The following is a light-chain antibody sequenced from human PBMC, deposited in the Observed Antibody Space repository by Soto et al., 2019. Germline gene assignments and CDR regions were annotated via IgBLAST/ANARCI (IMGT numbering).Light chain of an antibody. J-gene: IGKJ5*01. Sequence: DIQMTQSPSSLSASVGDRVTITCRSSQSISGYLNWFQQRPGKAPKLLIYAASSLQSGVPSRFSGRGSGTDFSLTISSLQPEDFATYYCQQSYDFPLTFGQGTRLDIK. CDR1: QSISGY. CDR3: QQSYDFPLT. CDR2: AAS. V-gene: IGKV1-39*01.